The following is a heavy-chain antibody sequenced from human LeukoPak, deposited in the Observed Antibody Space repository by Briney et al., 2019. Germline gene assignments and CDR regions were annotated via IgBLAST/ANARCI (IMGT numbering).Heavy chain of an antibody. D-gene: IGHD2-8*01. J-gene: IGHJ3*02. V-gene: IGHV3-23*01. CDR1: GFTFSSYA. Sequence: GGSLRLSCAASGFTFSSYAMSWVRQGPGKGLEWVSVNSGSGGSTYYADSVKGRFTISRDNSKNTLYLQMNSLRAEDTAVYYCAKEVFTNGDAFDIWGQGTMVTVSS. CDR3: AKEVFTNGDAFDI. CDR2: NSGSGGST.